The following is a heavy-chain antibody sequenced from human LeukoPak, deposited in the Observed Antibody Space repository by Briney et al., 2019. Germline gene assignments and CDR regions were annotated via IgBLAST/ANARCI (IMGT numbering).Heavy chain of an antibody. D-gene: IGHD1-26*01. V-gene: IGHV4-61*02. CDR1: GGSISSGSYY. J-gene: IGHJ3*02. Sequence: PSQTLSLTCTVSGGSISSGSYYWSWIRQSAGKGLEWIGRIYTSGSTNYNPSLKSRVTISVDKSKNQFSLKLSSVTAADTAVYYCARDFGGAKAFDIWGQGTMVTVSS. CDR3: ARDFGGAKAFDI. CDR2: IYTSGST.